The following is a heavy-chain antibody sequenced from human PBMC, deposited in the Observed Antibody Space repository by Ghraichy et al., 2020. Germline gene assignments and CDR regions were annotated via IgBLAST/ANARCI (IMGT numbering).Heavy chain of an antibody. D-gene: IGHD2-2*01. CDR1: GDNVSDYD. J-gene: IGHJ4*02. CDR2: MNPNSANT. Sequence: ASVKVSCRTSGDNVSDYDIIRVRQAAGQGLEWMGWMNPNSANTGYAQKFRGRVSMTRDNLINTAYMELSSLRSDDTAVYYCARAIRYQLLSEYWGQGTLVTVSS. CDR3: ARAIRYQLLSEY. V-gene: IGHV1-8*01.